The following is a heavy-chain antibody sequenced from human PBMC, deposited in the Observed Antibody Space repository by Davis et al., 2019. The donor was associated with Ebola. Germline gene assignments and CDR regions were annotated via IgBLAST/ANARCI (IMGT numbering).Heavy chain of an antibody. J-gene: IGHJ6*02. CDR2: TYYKSKWYN. V-gene: IGHV6-1*01. D-gene: IGHD5-18*01. CDR3: ARGWLRGGMDV. CDR1: GDSVSPAG. Sequence: HSQTLSLTCAISGDSVSPAGWNWIRQSPSRGLAWLGRTYYKSKWYNDYAVSVKSRITINPDTSKNQFSLHLNSVTPEDTALYYCARGWLRGGMDVWGEGTTVTV.